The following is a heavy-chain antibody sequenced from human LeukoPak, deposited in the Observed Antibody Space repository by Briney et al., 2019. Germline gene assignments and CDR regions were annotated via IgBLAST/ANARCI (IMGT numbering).Heavy chain of an antibody. Sequence: GGSLRLSCAASGFTFSSYAMSWVRQAPGKGLEWVSSITSSVAATYYADSVKGRFTISRDNSDNTLYLQMSSLRAEDTAVYYCAKDRPNYYGSNGHYYKLNGDCWGQGTLVTVSS. CDR2: ITSSVAAT. D-gene: IGHD3-22*01. V-gene: IGHV3-23*01. CDR3: AKDRPNYYGSNGHYYKLNGDC. CDR1: GFTFSSYA. J-gene: IGHJ4*02.